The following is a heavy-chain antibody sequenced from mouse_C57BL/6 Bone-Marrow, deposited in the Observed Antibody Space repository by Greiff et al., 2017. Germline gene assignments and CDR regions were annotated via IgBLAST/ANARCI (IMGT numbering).Heavy chain of an antibody. D-gene: IGHD2-1*01. J-gene: IGHJ2*01. CDR3: ARGGNYGGYYFDY. V-gene: IGHV1-47*01. CDR1: GYTFTTYP. Sequence: VQGVESGAELVKPGASVKMSCKASGYTFTTYPIEWMKQSHGQSLEWIGNFHPYNDDTKYNEKFKGKATLTVDKSSSTVYLELSRLTSDDSAVYDCARGGNYGGYYFDYWGQGTTLTVSS. CDR2: FHPYNDDT.